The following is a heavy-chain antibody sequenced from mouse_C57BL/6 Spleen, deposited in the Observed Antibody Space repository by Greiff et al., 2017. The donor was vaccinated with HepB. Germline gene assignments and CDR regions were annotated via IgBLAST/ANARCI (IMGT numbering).Heavy chain of an antibody. V-gene: IGHV14-4*01. CDR3: TTRITTVVADY. D-gene: IGHD1-1*01. CDR2: IDPENGDT. J-gene: IGHJ2*01. CDR1: GFNIKDDY. Sequence: VQLKQSGAELVRPGASVKLSCTASGFNIKDDYMHWVKQRPEQGLEWIGWIDPENGDTEYASKFQGKATITADTSSNTAYLQLSSLTSEDTAVYYCTTRITTVVADYWGQGTTLTVSS.